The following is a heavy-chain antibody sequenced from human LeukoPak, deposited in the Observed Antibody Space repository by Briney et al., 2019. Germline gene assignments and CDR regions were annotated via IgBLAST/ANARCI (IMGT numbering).Heavy chain of an antibody. CDR2: ISAYNGNT. D-gene: IGHD3-10*01. CDR3: ARAHPRLLWFGEYHYGMDV. V-gene: IGHV1-18*01. CDR1: GGTFSSYA. J-gene: IGHJ6*02. Sequence: ASVKVSCTASGGTFSSYAISWVRQAPGQGLEWMGWISAYNGNTNYAQKLQGRVTMTTDTSTSTAYMELRSLRSDDTAVYYCARAHPRLLWFGEYHYGMDVWGQGTTVTVSS.